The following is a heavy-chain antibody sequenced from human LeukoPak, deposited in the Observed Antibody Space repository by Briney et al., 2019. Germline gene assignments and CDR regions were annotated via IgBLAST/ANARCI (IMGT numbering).Heavy chain of an antibody. CDR1: GGSFRGYY. Sequence: KSSETLSLTCAVYGGSFRGYYWSWIRQPPGKGLEWIGEINHRGSTKYNPSLKSRVTISVDTSKNQFSLNLRSATAADTAVYYCARGAILTGYSYWGQGTLVTVSS. CDR3: ARGAILTGYSY. J-gene: IGHJ4*02. D-gene: IGHD3-9*01. CDR2: INHRGST. V-gene: IGHV4-34*01.